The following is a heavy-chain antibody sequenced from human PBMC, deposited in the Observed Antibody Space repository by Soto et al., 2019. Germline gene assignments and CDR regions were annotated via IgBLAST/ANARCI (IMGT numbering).Heavy chain of an antibody. J-gene: IGHJ6*01. Sequence: PGESLKISCKGSGYTFTSYWSVWVRQMPGKGLEWMGSIYPGDSDTRYSPSFQGQVTISADKSINTAYLQWNSLTASDTAMYFCARHKGYCSXXSCYGMDVWXXGATVTXSS. D-gene: IGHD2-15*01. V-gene: IGHV5-51*01. CDR2: IYPGDSDT. CDR1: GYTFTSYW. CDR3: ARHKGYCSXXSCYGMDV.